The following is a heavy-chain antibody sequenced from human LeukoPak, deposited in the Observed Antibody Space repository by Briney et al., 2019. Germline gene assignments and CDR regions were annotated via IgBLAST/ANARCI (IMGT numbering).Heavy chain of an antibody. V-gene: IGHV4-59*01. CDR2: IYYSGST. J-gene: IGHJ4*02. D-gene: IGHD4-17*01. CDR3: ARAWDYGDYFDY. Sequence: PSETLSLTCAVYGGSFSGYYWSWIRQPPGKGLEWIGYIYYSGSTNYNPSLKSRVTISVDTSKNQFSLKLSSVTAADTAVYYCARAWDYGDYFDYWGQGTLVTVSS. CDR1: GGSFSGYY.